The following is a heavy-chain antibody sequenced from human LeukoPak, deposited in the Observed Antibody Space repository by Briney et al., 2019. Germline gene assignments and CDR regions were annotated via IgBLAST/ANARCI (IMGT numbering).Heavy chain of an antibody. Sequence: ASVKVSCKASGYTFTGHYIHWVRQAPGQGLDWMGWIHPNTGGTKYAQKFQGRVTMTRDTSSSTAYMELSSLRSADTAVYYCASEYKYDSSGANAFDIWGQGTMVTVSS. V-gene: IGHV1-2*02. CDR3: ASEYKYDSSGANAFDI. CDR2: IHPNTGGT. CDR1: GYTFTGHY. J-gene: IGHJ3*02. D-gene: IGHD3-22*01.